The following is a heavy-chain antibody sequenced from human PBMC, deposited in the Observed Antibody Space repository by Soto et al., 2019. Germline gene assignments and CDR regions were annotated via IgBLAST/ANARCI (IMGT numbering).Heavy chain of an antibody. J-gene: IGHJ3*02. CDR1: GFTFSSYS. CDR2: ISSSSSYI. Sequence: GGSLRLSCAASGFTFSSYSMNWVRQAPGKGLEWVSSISSSSSYIYYADSVKGRFTISRDNAKNSLYLQMNSLRAEDTAVYYCARDQSKGHDAFDIWGQGTMVTVSS. V-gene: IGHV3-21*01. CDR3: ARDQSKGHDAFDI.